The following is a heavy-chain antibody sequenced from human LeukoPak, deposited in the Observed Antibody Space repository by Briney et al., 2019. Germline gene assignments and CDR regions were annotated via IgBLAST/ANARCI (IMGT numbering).Heavy chain of an antibody. V-gene: IGHV3-7*01. CDR2: IKQDGSEK. CDR1: GFTFSSYW. Sequence: GGSLRLSCAASGFTFSSYWMSWVRQAPGKGLEWVANIKQDGSEKYYVDSVKGRFTISRDNAKNSLYLQMNSLRAEDTAVYYCARTAPITMIVVVIDDAFDIWGQGTMVTVSS. D-gene: IGHD3-22*01. CDR3: ARTAPITMIVVVIDDAFDI. J-gene: IGHJ3*02.